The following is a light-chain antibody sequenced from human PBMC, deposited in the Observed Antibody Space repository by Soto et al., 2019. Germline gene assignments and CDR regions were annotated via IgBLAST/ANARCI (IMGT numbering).Light chain of an antibody. J-gene: IGLJ1*01. Sequence: QSALTQPASVSGSPGQSITISCTGTSSDVGGYNYVSWYQQHPGKAPKLMIYDVSNRPSGVSNRFSGSKSGNQASLTLPWLQAEDEADNYCSSYTSSSTLFYFFGTGTKVTVL. V-gene: IGLV2-14*01. CDR1: SSDVGGYNY. CDR3: SSYTSSSTLFYF. CDR2: DVS.